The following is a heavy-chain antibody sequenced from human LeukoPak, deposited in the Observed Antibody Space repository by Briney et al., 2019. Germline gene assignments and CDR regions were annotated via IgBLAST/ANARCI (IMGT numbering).Heavy chain of an antibody. CDR3: ARMAYYDSSGLVNF. V-gene: IGHV3-33*08. CDR1: GFTFSSYG. Sequence: GRSLRLSCAASGFTFSSYGMHWVRQAPGKGLEWVAVIWYDGSNKYYADSVKGRFTISRDNSKNTLYLQMNSLRAEDTAVYYCARMAYYDSSGLVNFWGQGTLVTVSS. D-gene: IGHD3-22*01. J-gene: IGHJ4*02. CDR2: IWYDGSNK.